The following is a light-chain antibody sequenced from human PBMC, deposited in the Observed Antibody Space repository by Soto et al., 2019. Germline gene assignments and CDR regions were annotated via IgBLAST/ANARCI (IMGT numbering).Light chain of an antibody. J-gene: IGLJ2*01. Sequence: QSVLTQPPSVSGAPGQRVTISCTGSSSNIGAGYDVHWYQQLPGTAPKLLIYGNNNRPSGVHDRFSGSKSGTSASLAITGLQAEDEGDYYCQSYDSSLSGSGVFGGGTKLTVL. CDR2: GNN. V-gene: IGLV1-40*01. CDR1: SSNIGAGYD. CDR3: QSYDSSLSGSGV.